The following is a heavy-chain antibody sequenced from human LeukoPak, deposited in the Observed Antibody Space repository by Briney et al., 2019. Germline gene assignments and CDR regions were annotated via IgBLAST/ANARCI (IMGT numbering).Heavy chain of an antibody. CDR2: INNDGSTT. CDR1: GFIFMSYW. CDR3: VRGYCSSTSCPTLYYY. Sequence: PGGSLRLSCAASGFIFMSYWMHWVRQVPGEGLVWVSRINNDGSTTSYADSVKGRFTISRDNAKNTLYLQMNSLRAEDTAVYYCVRGYCSSTSCPTLYYYWGQGTLVTVSS. V-gene: IGHV3-74*01. D-gene: IGHD2-2*01. J-gene: IGHJ4*02.